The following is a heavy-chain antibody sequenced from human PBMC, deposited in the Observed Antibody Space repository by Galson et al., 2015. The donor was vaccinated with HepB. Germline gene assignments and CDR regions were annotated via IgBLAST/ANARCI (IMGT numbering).Heavy chain of an antibody. J-gene: IGHJ4*02. D-gene: IGHD5-24*01. CDR3: AKARKRERRDGYNSFDY. Sequence: SLRLSCAASGFTFSSYAMSWVRQAPGKGLEWVSAISGSGGSTYYADSVKGRFTISRDNSKNTLYLQMNSLRAEDTAVYYCAKARKRERRDGYNSFDYWGQGTLVTVSS. CDR1: GFTFSSYA. V-gene: IGHV3-23*01. CDR2: ISGSGGST.